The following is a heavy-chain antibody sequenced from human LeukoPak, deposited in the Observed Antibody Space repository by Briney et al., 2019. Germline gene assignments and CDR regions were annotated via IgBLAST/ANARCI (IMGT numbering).Heavy chain of an antibody. Sequence: ASVYLSSTPSLVALTGYYTGWVRHAPGQGLGWMGWINPNSGGTKYAQKFQGRVTMTRDTSISTAYMELSRLRSDDTAVYYCARDGGRGYRGYDGDYFDYWGQGTLVTVSS. CDR3: ARDGGRGYRGYDGDYFDY. V-gene: IGHV1-2*02. D-gene: IGHD5-12*01. CDR2: INPNSGGT. J-gene: IGHJ4*02. CDR1: LVALTGYY.